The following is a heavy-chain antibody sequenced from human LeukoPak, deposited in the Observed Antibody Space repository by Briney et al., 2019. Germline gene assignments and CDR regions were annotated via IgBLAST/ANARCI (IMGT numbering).Heavy chain of an antibody. D-gene: IGHD2/OR15-2a*01. CDR2: ISAYNGNT. CDR1: GYTFTSYG. V-gene: IGHV1-18*01. CDR3: AREIVGTSPLNAFDI. Sequence: GASVKVSCKASGYTFTSYGISWVRQAPGQGLEWMGWISAYNGNTNYAQKLQGRVTMTTDTSTSTAYMELRSLRSDDTAVYYCAREIVGTSPLNAFDIWGQGTMVTVSS. J-gene: IGHJ3*02.